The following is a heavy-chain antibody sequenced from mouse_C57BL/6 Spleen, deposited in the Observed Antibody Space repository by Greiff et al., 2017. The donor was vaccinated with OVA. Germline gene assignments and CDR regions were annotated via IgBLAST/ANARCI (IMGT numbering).Heavy chain of an antibody. CDR3: ARDGYGSSYVYYFDY. J-gene: IGHJ2*01. V-gene: IGHV5-4*01. CDR2: ISDGGSYT. Sequence: EVMLVESGGGLVKPGGSLKLSCAASGFTFSSYAMSWVRQTPEKRLEWVATISDGGSYTYYPDNVKGRFTISRDNAKNNLYLQMSHLKSEDTAMYYCARDGYGSSYVYYFDYWGQGTTLTVSS. CDR1: GFTFSSYA. D-gene: IGHD1-1*01.